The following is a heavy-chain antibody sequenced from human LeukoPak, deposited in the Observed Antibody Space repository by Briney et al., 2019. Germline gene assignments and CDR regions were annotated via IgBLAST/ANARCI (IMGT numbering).Heavy chain of an antibody. CDR1: GFTFSSYG. J-gene: IGHJ4*02. D-gene: IGHD5-12*01. CDR3: AIRIPNVDIVATISDY. V-gene: IGHV3-33*01. Sequence: PGGSLRLSCAASGFTFSSYGMHWVRQAPGKGLEWVAVIWYDGSNKYYADSVKGRFTISRDNSKNTLYLQMNRLRAEDTAVYHCAIRIPNVDIVATISDYCGPGTLVTVSS. CDR2: IWYDGSNK.